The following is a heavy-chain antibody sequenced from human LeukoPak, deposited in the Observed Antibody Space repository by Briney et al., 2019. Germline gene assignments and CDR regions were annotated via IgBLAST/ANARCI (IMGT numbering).Heavy chain of an antibody. J-gene: IGHJ4*02. V-gene: IGHV4-34*01. CDR2: INHSGGT. CDR3: ARHRDTAMATDY. D-gene: IGHD5-18*01. Sequence: SETLSLTCAVYGGSFSTYYWSWIRQPPGKGLEWIGEINHSGGTNYNPSLKSRVTISIDTSKNQFSLKLTSVTAADTAVYYCARHRDTAMATDYWGQGTLVTVSS. CDR1: GGSFSTYY.